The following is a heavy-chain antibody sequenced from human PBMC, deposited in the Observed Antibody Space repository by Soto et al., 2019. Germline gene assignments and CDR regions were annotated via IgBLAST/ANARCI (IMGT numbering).Heavy chain of an antibody. J-gene: IGHJ5*02. CDR2: ISADNGNT. CDR3: ARDQGGSYPDPFTFDR. Sequence: GXSVKVTCKASGYTFISYCISWVRQALGQGLEWMGWISADNGNTNYAQKLQGRVTMTTDTSTSTAYMELRSLRSDDTAVYYCARDQGGSYPDPFTFDRWGQGTLVTVSS. V-gene: IGHV1-18*04. D-gene: IGHD1-26*01. CDR1: GYTFISYC.